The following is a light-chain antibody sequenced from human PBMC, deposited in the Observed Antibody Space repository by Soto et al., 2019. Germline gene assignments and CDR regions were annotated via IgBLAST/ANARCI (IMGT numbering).Light chain of an antibody. J-gene: IGLJ3*02. Sequence: QSALTQPASVSGSPGQSITISCTGTNSDVGGYNYVSWYQQHPGRAPKVMIYEVTKRPAGASIRFSGSKSGNTASLSISGLQSEDEADYYCSSFTSSKTWVFGGGTKLPVL. V-gene: IGLV2-14*01. CDR2: EVT. CDR3: SSFTSSKTWV. CDR1: NSDVGGYNY.